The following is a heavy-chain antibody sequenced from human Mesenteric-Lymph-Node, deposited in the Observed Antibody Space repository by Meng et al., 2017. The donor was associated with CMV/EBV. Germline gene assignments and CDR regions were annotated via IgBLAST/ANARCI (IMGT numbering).Heavy chain of an antibody. CDR3: AKDLSGTTLYYYYGMDV. V-gene: IGHV3-30*02. J-gene: IGHJ6*02. Sequence: GESLKISCSASGFSFSHYDMNWVRQAPGKGLEWVAFIRYDGSNKYYADSVKGRFTISRDNSKNTLYLQMNSLRAEDTAVYYCAKDLSGTTLYYYYGMDVWGQGTTVTVSS. CDR2: IRYDGSNK. D-gene: IGHD1-7*01. CDR1: GFSFSHYD.